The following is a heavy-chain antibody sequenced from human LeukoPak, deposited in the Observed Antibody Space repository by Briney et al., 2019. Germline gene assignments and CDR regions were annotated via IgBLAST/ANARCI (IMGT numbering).Heavy chain of an antibody. CDR2: TSSSGSTI. Sequence: GGSLRLSCAASGFTFSSYEMNWVRQAPGKGLEWVSYTSSSGSTIYYADSVKGRFTISRDNAKNSLYLQMNSLRAEDTAVYHCARGHGSGWYYFDYWGQGTLVTGSS. J-gene: IGHJ4*02. CDR1: GFTFSSYE. CDR3: ARGHGSGWYYFDY. D-gene: IGHD6-19*01. V-gene: IGHV3-48*03.